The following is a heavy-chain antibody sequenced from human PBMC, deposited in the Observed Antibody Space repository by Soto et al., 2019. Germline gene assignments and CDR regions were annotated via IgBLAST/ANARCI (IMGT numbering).Heavy chain of an antibody. CDR1: GFTFSTYW. J-gene: IGHJ4*02. D-gene: IGHD3-16*01. V-gene: IGHV3-74*01. CDR2: INPDGSTT. CDR3: TRVVISAWGKFDS. Sequence: EVQLVQSGGGLVQPGGSLRLSCAASGFTFSTYWMHWVRQSPGKGLVWVSRINPDGSTTSYADSVKGRFTISRDNAKNTLYLQMNSLRAEDTAVYYCTRVVISAWGKFDSWGQGTVVTVSS.